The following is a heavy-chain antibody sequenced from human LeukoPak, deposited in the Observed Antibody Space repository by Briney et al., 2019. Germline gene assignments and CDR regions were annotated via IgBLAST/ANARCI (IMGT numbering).Heavy chain of an antibody. Sequence: PGGSLRLSCAASGFTFSSYAMTWVRQAPGKGLEWVSAISGSDGSTYYADSVKGRFTISRDNSKNTLYLQMNSLRAEDTAVYYCVRGLWKGQLFDYWGQGTLVTVSS. CDR2: ISGSDGST. D-gene: IGHD3-10*01. CDR1: GFTFSSYA. V-gene: IGHV3-23*01. CDR3: VRGLWKGQLFDY. J-gene: IGHJ4*02.